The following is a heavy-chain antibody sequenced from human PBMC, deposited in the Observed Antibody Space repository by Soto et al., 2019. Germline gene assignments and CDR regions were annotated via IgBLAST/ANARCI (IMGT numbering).Heavy chain of an antibody. CDR2: ISYDGRNK. D-gene: IGHD6-19*01. J-gene: IGHJ6*02. V-gene: IGHV3-30*18. CDR1: GFTFSSYG. Sequence: GGSLRLSCAASGFTFSSYGTHWVRQAPGKGLEWVAVISYDGRNKYYADAVKGRFTISRDNSKNTLYLQMSSLRAEDTAVYYCVKDGSSGWPYFYDMDVWGQGTTVTVS. CDR3: VKDGSSGWPYFYDMDV.